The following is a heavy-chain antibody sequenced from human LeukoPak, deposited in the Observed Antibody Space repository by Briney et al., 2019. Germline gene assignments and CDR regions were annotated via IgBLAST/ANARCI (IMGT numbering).Heavy chain of an antibody. V-gene: IGHV4-59*01. CDR3: ARDSVAAAGNDYFDY. D-gene: IGHD6-13*01. CDR1: GGSISSYY. J-gene: IGHJ4*02. CDR2: IYYSGST. Sequence: SETLSLTCTVSGGSISSYYWSWIRQPPGKGLEWIGYIYYSGSTNYNPSLKSRVTISVDTSKNQFSLKLSSVTAADTAVYYCARDSVAAAGNDYFDYWGQGTLVTVSS.